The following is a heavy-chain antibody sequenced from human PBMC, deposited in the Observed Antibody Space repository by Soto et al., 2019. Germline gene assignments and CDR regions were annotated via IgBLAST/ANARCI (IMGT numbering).Heavy chain of an antibody. J-gene: IGHJ5*02. CDR3: ARDPSRLPSNRWFDP. D-gene: IGHD4-17*01. V-gene: IGHV4-61*01. CDR1: GGAVSSGTYY. CDR2: IYFTGST. Sequence: SETLSLTCTVSGGAVSSGTYYWSWIRQPPGKGLEWIGHIYFTGSTNYNPSLKGRVTMSLDTSRNQFSLKLSSVTAADTAVYYCARDPSRLPSNRWFDPWGQGTLVTVSS.